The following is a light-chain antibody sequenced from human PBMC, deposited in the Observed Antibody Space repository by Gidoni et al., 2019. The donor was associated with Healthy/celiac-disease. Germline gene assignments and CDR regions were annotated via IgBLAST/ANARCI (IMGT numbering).Light chain of an antibody. CDR1: QDISNY. V-gene: IGKV1-33*01. CDR3: QQYDNLRLT. CDR2: DAS. J-gene: IGKJ4*01. Sequence: DSQMTQSPSSLSASVGDRVTITCQASQDISNYLNWYQQKPGKAPKLLIYDASNLETGVPSRVSGSVSGTDFPFTISRLQPQDIATYYRQQYDNLRLTFGGGTKVEIK.